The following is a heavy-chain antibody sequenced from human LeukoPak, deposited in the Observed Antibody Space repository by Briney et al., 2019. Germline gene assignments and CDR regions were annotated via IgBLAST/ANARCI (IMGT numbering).Heavy chain of an antibody. CDR1: GGSFSGYY. CDR2: IYASGST. Sequence: SETLSLTCAVYGGSFSGYYWSWIRQPPGKGLEWIGRIYASGSTNYNPSLKSRVTISVDTSKNQFSLKLSSVTAADTAVYYCARLIWFGSASDIWGQGTMVTVSS. D-gene: IGHD3-10*01. J-gene: IGHJ3*02. V-gene: IGHV4-4*08. CDR3: ARLIWFGSASDI.